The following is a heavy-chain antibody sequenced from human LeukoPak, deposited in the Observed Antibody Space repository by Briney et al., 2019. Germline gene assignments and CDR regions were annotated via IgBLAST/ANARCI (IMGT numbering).Heavy chain of an antibody. V-gene: IGHV4-39*01. D-gene: IGHD1-7*01. J-gene: IGHJ4*02. Sequence: SETLSLTCTVSGGSISSSSYYWGWIRQPPGRGLEWIGSIYYSGSTYYNPSLKSRVTISVDTSKNQFSLKLSSVTAADTAVYYCARREAGTSHCDYWGQGTLVTVSS. CDR3: ARREAGTSHCDY. CDR2: IYYSGST. CDR1: GGSISSSSYY.